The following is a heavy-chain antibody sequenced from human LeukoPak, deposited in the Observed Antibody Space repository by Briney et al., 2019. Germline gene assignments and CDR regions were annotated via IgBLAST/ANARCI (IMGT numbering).Heavy chain of an antibody. CDR2: IIPISGTT. Sequence: ASVKVSCRAFGDTFSTYSINWVRQAPGQGLEWMGGIIPISGTTNYAHKFQGRVTITADESTSTAYLNLSSLRPEDPALYYCARLTPSPGPPPGDAFDLWGQGTMVTVSS. CDR1: GDTFSTYS. V-gene: IGHV1-69*13. D-gene: IGHD1-14*01. J-gene: IGHJ3*01. CDR3: ARLTPSPGPPPGDAFDL.